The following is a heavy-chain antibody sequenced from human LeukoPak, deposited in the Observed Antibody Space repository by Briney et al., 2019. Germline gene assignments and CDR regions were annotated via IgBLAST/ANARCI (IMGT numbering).Heavy chain of an antibody. Sequence: SETLSLTCAVYGGSFSGYYWSWIRQPPGKGLEWIGYIYYSGSTNYNPSLKSRVTISVDTSKNQFSLKLSSVTAADTAVYYCARRYSSSWYVNDYWGQGTLVTVSS. CDR1: GGSFSGYY. D-gene: IGHD6-13*01. CDR2: IYYSGST. J-gene: IGHJ4*02. V-gene: IGHV4-59*12. CDR3: ARRYSSSWYVNDY.